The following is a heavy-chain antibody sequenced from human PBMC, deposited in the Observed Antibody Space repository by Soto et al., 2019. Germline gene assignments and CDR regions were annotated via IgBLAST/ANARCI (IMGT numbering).Heavy chain of an antibody. CDR3: AREVVVLVPAAMEFMGYNWFDP. D-gene: IGHD2-2*01. Sequence: PSETLSLTCAVYGGSISGYYWNWIRQPPGKGLEWIGEINYSGSTNYNPSLKSRVTISIDTSKNQFSLKLSSVTAADTAVYYCAREVVVLVPAAMEFMGYNWFDPWGQGTLVTVSS. CDR2: INYSGST. V-gene: IGHV4-34*01. CDR1: GGSISGYY. J-gene: IGHJ5*02.